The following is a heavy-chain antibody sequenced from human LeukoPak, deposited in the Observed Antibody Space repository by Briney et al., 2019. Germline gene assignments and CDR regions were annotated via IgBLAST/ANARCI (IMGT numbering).Heavy chain of an antibody. CDR3: ASGRNYYDSSAWFDP. CDR2: IYYSGST. Sequence: SETLSLTCTVSGGSISSGSYYWSWIRQPPGKGLEWIGYIYYSGSTNYNPSLKSRVTISVDTSKNQFSLKLSSVTAADTAVYYCASGRNYYDSSAWFDPWGQGTLVTVSS. J-gene: IGHJ5*02. V-gene: IGHV4-61*01. D-gene: IGHD3-22*01. CDR1: GGSISSGSYY.